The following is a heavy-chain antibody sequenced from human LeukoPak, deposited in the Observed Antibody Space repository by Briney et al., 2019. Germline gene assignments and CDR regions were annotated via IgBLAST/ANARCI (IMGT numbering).Heavy chain of an antibody. J-gene: IGHJ4*02. Sequence: KPSETLSLTCAVYGGSFSGYYWSWIRQPPGKGLEWIGSIYYSGSPYYNPSLRSRVTISVDTSKNQFSLKLTSVTAADTALYYCARQGNSGYDYYFDYWGQGTLVTVSS. V-gene: IGHV4-34*01. CDR3: ARQGNSGYDYYFDY. CDR2: IYYSGSP. CDR1: GGSFSGYY. D-gene: IGHD5-12*01.